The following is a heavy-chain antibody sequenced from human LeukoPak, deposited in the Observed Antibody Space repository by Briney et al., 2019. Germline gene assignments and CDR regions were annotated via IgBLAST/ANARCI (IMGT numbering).Heavy chain of an antibody. J-gene: IGHJ4*02. CDR3: APEVAAVFDY. CDR2: ISSSSSTI. V-gene: IGHV3-48*04. Sequence: GGSLRLSCAASGFTVSTNYMSWVRQAPGKGLEWVSYISSSSSTIYYADSVKGRFTISRDNAKNSLYLQMNSLRAEDTAVYYCAPEVAAVFDYWGQGTLVTVSS. D-gene: IGHD6-13*01. CDR1: GFTVSTNY.